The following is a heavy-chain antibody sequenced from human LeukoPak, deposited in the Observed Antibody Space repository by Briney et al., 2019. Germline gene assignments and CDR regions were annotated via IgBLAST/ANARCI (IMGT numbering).Heavy chain of an antibody. Sequence: PGGSLRLSCAASGFTFSDHFLDWVRQAPGKGLEWVGRTRNKANSYITEYAASVKGRFTISRDDSKNSLYLQMSSLKTDDTSMYYCASIRGTFGYWGQGTLATVSS. V-gene: IGHV3-72*01. CDR1: GFTFSDHF. D-gene: IGHD1-26*01. J-gene: IGHJ4*02. CDR3: ASIRGTFGY. CDR2: TRNKANSYIT.